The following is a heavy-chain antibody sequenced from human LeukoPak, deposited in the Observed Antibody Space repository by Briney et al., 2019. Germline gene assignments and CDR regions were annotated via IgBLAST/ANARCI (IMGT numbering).Heavy chain of an antibody. Sequence: ASVKVSCKASGYTFTSYAMHWVRQAPGQRLEWMGWINAGNGNTKYSQKFQGRVTITRDTSASTAYMELSSLRSEDTAVYYCARDGAGSGSYYNDFDYWAQGTLVTVSS. CDR3: ARDGAGSGSYYNDFDY. J-gene: IGHJ4*02. CDR2: INAGNGNT. V-gene: IGHV1-3*01. CDR1: GYTFTSYA. D-gene: IGHD3-10*01.